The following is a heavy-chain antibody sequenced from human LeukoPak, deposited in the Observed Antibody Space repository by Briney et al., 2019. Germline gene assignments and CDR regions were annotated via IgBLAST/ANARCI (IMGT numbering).Heavy chain of an antibody. Sequence: SETLSLTCAVYGGAFSGYYWSWIRHPPGKGLEWIGEINHSGSTNYNPSLKSRVTISVDTSKNQFSLKMSSVTAADTAVYYCARNRRSLTYYYGSGSYFHWGQGTLVTVSP. J-gene: IGHJ4*02. V-gene: IGHV4-34*01. CDR2: INHSGST. CDR1: GGAFSGYY. D-gene: IGHD3-10*01. CDR3: ARNRRSLTYYYGSGSYFH.